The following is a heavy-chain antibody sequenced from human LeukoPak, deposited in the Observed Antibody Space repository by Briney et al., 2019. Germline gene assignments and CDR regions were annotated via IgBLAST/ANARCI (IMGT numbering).Heavy chain of an antibody. CDR2: ISYDGSNK. CDR3: ARDTRARRYFDY. V-gene: IGHV3-30-3*01. J-gene: IGHJ4*02. Sequence: GGSLRLSCAASGFTFSSYAMHWVRQAPGKGLEWVAVISYDGSNKYYADSVKGRFTISRDNSKNTLYLQMNSLRAEDTAAYYCARDTRARRYFDYWGQGTLVTVSS. CDR1: GFTFSSYA.